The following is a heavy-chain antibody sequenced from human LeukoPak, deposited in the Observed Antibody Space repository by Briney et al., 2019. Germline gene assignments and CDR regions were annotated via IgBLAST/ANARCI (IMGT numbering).Heavy chain of an antibody. J-gene: IGHJ4*02. D-gene: IGHD6-13*01. CDR2: ISSSSSTI. V-gene: IGHV3-48*01. CDR1: GFTFSSYS. CDR3: ARESAAGRTPFDY. Sequence: GGSLRLSCAASGFTFSSYSMNWVRQAPGKGLEWVSYISSSSSTIYYADSVKGRFTISRDNAKNPLYLQMNSLRAEDTAVYYCARESAAGRTPFDYWGQGTLVTVSS.